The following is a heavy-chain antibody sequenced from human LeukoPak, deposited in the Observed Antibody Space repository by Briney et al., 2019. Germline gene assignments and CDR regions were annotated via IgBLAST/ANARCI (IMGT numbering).Heavy chain of an antibody. D-gene: IGHD6-13*01. CDR3: ARFSSSSKEGYFDY. Sequence: PGGSLRLSCAASGLTFSSYAMSWVRQAPGKGLEWVSAISGSGGSTYYADSVKGRFTISRDNSKNTLYLQMNSLRAEDTAVYYCARFSSSSKEGYFDYWGQGTLVTVSS. J-gene: IGHJ4*02. CDR1: GLTFSSYA. CDR2: ISGSGGST. V-gene: IGHV3-23*01.